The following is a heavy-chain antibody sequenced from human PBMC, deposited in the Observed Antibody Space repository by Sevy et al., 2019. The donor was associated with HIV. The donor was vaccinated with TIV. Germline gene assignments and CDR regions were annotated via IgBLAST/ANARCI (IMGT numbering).Heavy chain of an antibody. CDR2: ISWDSARM. V-gene: IGHV3-9*01. D-gene: IGHD3-3*01. CDR3: VKDTYFDFWSGYNNWFDP. CDR1: GFSFDDFA. Sequence: GGSLRLSCVASGFSFDDFAMHWVRQAPGKGLEWVSGISWDSARMGYADSVKGRFTISRDNAKNSLYMEMNGLRVEDTALYYCVKDTYFDFWSGYNNWFDPWGQGSQVTVSS. J-gene: IGHJ5*02.